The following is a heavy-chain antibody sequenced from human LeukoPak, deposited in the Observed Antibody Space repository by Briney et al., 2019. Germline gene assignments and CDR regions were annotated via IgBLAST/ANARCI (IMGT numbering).Heavy chain of an antibody. CDR1: GYTFTGYY. J-gene: IGHJ4*02. Sequence: ASVKVSCKASGYTFTGYYMHWVRQAPGQGLEWMGWINPNSGGTNYARKFQGRVTMTRDTSISTAYMELSRLRSDDTAVYYCARVYYDFWSGYPPFDYWGQGALVTVSS. V-gene: IGHV1-2*02. CDR2: INPNSGGT. CDR3: ARVYYDFWSGYPPFDY. D-gene: IGHD3-3*01.